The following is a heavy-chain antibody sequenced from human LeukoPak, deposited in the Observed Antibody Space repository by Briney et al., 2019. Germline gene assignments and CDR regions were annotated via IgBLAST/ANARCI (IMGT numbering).Heavy chain of an antibody. CDR2: ISGSGGST. Sequence: GGSLRLSCAASGFTFSSYAMSWVRQAPGKGLEWVSAISGSGGSTYYADSVKGRFTISRDNAKNSLYLQMNSLRAEDTAVYYCARGGRILYGYWGQGTLVTVSS. J-gene: IGHJ4*02. CDR3: ARGGRILYGY. V-gene: IGHV3-23*01. D-gene: IGHD2-8*01. CDR1: GFTFSSYA.